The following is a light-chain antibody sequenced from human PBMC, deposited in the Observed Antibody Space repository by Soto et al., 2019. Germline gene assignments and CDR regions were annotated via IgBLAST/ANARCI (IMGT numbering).Light chain of an antibody. CDR3: QQANSFPLT. CDR2: NAS. J-gene: IGKJ4*01. V-gene: IGKV1D-12*01. Sequence: IQMTQSPSSVSASVGDRVTITCRASQGISTWVAWYQHKPGKAPKLLIYNASSLQSGVPSRFSGSGSGSDFTLTISSLQPEDFATYYCQQANSFPLTFGGGTKVESK. CDR1: QGISTW.